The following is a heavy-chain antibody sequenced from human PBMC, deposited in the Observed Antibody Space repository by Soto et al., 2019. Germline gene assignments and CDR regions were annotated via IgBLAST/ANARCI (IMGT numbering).Heavy chain of an antibody. V-gene: IGHV3-48*02. CDR2: ICSRSQTI. J-gene: IGHJ4*02. CDR1: GFMFSGYS. D-gene: IGHD1-26*01. CDR3: AREDILGTRSFDY. Sequence: EVQLVESGGGLVQPWGSLRLSCGVSGFMFSGYSMNWVRQAPGKGLEWLSYICSRSQTIYYADSVKGRFTISRDNAKNSLYLQMNSLRDDDNSVYFCAREDILGTRSFDYWGQGTLVTVSS.